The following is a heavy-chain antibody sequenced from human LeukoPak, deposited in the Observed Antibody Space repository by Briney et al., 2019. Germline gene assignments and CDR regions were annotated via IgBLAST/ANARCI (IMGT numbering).Heavy chain of an antibody. CDR3: ARRSRGVIHWFDP. CDR1: GGSFSGYY. D-gene: IGHD3-10*01. CDR2: INHSGST. Sequence: SETLSLTCAVYGGSFSGYYWSWIRQPPGKGLVWIGEINHSGSTNYNPSLKSRVTISVDTSKNQFSLKLSSVTAADTAVYYCARRSRGVIHWFDPWGQGTLVTVSS. J-gene: IGHJ5*02. V-gene: IGHV4-34*01.